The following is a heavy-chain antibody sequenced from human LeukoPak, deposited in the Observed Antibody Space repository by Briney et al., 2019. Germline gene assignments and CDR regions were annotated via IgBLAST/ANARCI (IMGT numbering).Heavy chain of an antibody. CDR2: IYYSGST. Sequence: SETLSLTCTVSGGSISSNTYYWGWIRQPPGKGLEWIGYIYYSGSTYYNPSLNTPVTISVDTSKNQFSLKLSSVPAADTAVYNCARDYQGGYGDKTVDYWGQGTLVTVSS. J-gene: IGHJ4*01. CDR3: ARDYQGGYGDKTVDY. D-gene: IGHD5-18*01. CDR1: GGSISSNTYY. V-gene: IGHV4-39*07.